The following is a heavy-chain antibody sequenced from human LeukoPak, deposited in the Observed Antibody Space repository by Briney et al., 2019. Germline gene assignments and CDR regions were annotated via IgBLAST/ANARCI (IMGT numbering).Heavy chain of an antibody. CDR2: IFPSGGEI. CDR1: GFTFSTFA. Sequence: GGSLRLSCAASGFTFSTFAMIWVRQPPGKGLEWVSSIFPSGGEIHYADSVRGRFTISRDNAKNSLYLEMNSLRAEDTAVYYCAELGITMIGGVWGKGTTVTISS. CDR3: AELGITMIGGV. D-gene: IGHD3-10*02. J-gene: IGHJ6*04. V-gene: IGHV3-23*01.